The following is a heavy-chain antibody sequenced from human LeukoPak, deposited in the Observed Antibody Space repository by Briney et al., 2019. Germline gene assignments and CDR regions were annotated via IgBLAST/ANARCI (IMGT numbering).Heavy chain of an antibody. D-gene: IGHD6-19*01. CDR2: IYYTGTT. Sequence: SETLSLTCIVSGASISNSSHYWGWIRQPPGKGLEWIGNIYYTGTTYYAPSLKSRVTISIDTSKSQFSLKVSSVTAADTAVYYCARVVAVAGTFPDSWGQGTLVTVSS. J-gene: IGHJ4*02. CDR3: ARVVAVAGTFPDS. V-gene: IGHV4-39*07. CDR1: GASISNSSHY.